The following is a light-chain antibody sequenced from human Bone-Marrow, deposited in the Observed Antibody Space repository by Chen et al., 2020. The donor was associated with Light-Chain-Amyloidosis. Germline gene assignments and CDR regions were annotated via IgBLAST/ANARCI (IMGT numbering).Light chain of an antibody. Sequence: SYVLTQPPSVSVAPGQTARITCGGNDIENEVVHWYQQKPGQAPVLVVSDESDRPSGIPERFSGSDSVNTATLTISRVEAGDEADYYCQVWDSSSDQVVFGGGTKLTVL. CDR1: DIENEV. CDR2: DES. CDR3: QVWDSSSDQVV. J-gene: IGLJ2*01. V-gene: IGLV3-21*02.